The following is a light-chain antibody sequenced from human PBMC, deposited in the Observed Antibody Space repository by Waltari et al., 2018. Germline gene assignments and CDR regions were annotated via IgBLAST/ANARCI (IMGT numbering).Light chain of an antibody. V-gene: IGKV3-15*01. Sequence: VMTQSPDTLSVSPGGRATLSCRASQSIATNLAWYQQRRGEAPRLLIVDASTRATSIAERFRGSGSGTEFTLTNSSLQSDDSAVYYCQQYNRGPPITFGQGTRLEIK. CDR2: DAS. CDR3: QQYNRGPPIT. CDR1: QSIATN. J-gene: IGKJ5*01.